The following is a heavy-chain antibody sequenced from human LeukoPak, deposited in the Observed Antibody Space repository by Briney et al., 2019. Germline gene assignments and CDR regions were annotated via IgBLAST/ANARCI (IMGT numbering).Heavy chain of an antibody. CDR2: MNPNSGNT. V-gene: IGHV1-8*01. Sequence: GASVKVSCKASGYTFTSYDINWVRQATGQGLEWLGWMNPNSGNTGYAQKFQGRVTMTRNTSISTAYMELSSLRSEDTAVYYCARAGSYDSSGYYYENWFDPWGQGTLVTVSS. CDR1: GYTFTSYD. D-gene: IGHD3-22*01. CDR3: ARAGSYDSSGYYYENWFDP. J-gene: IGHJ5*02.